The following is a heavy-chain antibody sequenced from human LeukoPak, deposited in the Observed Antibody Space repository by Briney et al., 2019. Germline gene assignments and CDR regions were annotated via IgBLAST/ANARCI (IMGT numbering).Heavy chain of an antibody. D-gene: IGHD6-13*01. CDR3: AREGIAGLKDV. CDR2: ITSSSNYI. J-gene: IGHJ6*04. V-gene: IGHV3-21*01. CDR1: GFIFSSYS. Sequence: GGSLRLSCAASGFIFSSYSMNWVRQAPGKGLEWVSSITSSSNYINYADSMKGRFTISRDNAKNSLYLQMNSLIVEDTALYYCAREGIAGLKDVWGKGTTVTVSS.